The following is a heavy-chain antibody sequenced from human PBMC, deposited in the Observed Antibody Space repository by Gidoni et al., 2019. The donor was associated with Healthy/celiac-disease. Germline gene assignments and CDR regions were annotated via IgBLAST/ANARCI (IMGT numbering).Heavy chain of an antibody. CDR1: GCSISSSSYY. CDR3: ASFEVIVVFGLDY. Sequence: QLQLQESGPGLVKPSETLSLTCTVSGCSISSSSYYWGWIRQPPGKGLDWIGSIYYSGSTYYNPSLKSRVTISVDTYKNQCSLKLSSVTAADTAVYYCASFEVIVVFGLDYWGQGTLVTVSS. D-gene: IGHD3-22*01. V-gene: IGHV4-39*01. J-gene: IGHJ4*02. CDR2: IYYSGST.